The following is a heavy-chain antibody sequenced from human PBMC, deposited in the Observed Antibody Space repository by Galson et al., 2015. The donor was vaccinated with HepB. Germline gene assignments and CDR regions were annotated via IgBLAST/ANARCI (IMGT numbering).Heavy chain of an antibody. Sequence: SLRLSCAASGFPFSYYAMTWVRQAPGKGLEWVSAITPSGDNSYSADSLKGRFTISRDNSKNTVFLQMNSLRADDTAIYFCAKVFPEKTDGWYRQALYYFDSWGHGTRVTVPS. CDR1: GFPFSYYA. V-gene: IGHV3-23*01. D-gene: IGHD6-19*01. J-gene: IGHJ4*01. CDR2: ITPSGDNS. CDR3: AKVFPEKTDGWYRQALYYFDS.